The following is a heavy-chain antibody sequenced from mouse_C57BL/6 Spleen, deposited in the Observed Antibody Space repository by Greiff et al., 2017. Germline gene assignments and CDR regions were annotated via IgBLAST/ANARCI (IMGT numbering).Heavy chain of an antibody. V-gene: IGHV1-42*01. CDR3: AREGPFITTGFAY. CDR2: INPSTGGT. CDR1: GYSFTGYY. Sequence: EVKVVESGPELVKPGASVKISCKASGYSFTGYYMNWVKQSPEKSLEWIGEINPSTGGTTYNQKFKAKATLTVDKSSSTAYMQLKSLTSEDSAVYYCAREGPFITTGFAYWGQGTLVTVSA. D-gene: IGHD1-2*01. J-gene: IGHJ3*01.